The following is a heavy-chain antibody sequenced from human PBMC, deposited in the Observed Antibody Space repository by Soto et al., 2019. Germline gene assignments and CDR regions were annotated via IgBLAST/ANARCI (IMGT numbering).Heavy chain of an antibody. D-gene: IGHD3-3*01. Sequence: ASVKVSCKASGYTFTSYYMHWVRQAPGQGLEWMGIINPSGGSTSYAQKFQGRVTMTRDTSTSTVYMELSSLRSEDTAVYYCARGYDFWSGYSNWFDPWGQGTLVTGSS. CDR1: GYTFTSYY. CDR3: ARGYDFWSGYSNWFDP. V-gene: IGHV1-46*01. J-gene: IGHJ5*02. CDR2: INPSGGST.